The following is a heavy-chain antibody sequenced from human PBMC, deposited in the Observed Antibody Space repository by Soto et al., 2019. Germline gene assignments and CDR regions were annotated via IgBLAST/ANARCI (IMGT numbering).Heavy chain of an antibody. V-gene: IGHV1-46*01. Sequence: QVQLVQSGAEVKKPGASVKVSCKASGYTFTSYYMHWVRQAPGQGLEWMGIINPSGGSTSYAQKFQGRVTMTRDTSTSTVYMELSSRRSEDTAVYYCARARDNIVVVVAATSYGMDVWGQGTTVTVSS. CDR3: ARARDNIVVVVAATSYGMDV. CDR2: INPSGGST. J-gene: IGHJ6*02. CDR1: GYTFTSYY. D-gene: IGHD2-15*01.